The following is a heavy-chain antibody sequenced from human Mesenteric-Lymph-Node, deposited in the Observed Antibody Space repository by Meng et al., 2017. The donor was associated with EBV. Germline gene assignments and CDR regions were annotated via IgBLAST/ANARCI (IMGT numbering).Heavy chain of an antibody. D-gene: IGHD4-11*01. CDR3: ARQRSDSRLFDY. J-gene: IGHJ4*01. CDR1: GGSFSAYY. Sequence: GRRKQWGAGLLKPSETLSPNCGVYGGSFSAYYWTWIRQPPGKGLEWIGEINHSGSTIYNPSLKSRVTMSVDTSKSQFSLKLSSVTAADTAVYFCARQRSDSRLFDYWGQGTLVTVSS. V-gene: IGHV4-34*01. CDR2: INHSGST.